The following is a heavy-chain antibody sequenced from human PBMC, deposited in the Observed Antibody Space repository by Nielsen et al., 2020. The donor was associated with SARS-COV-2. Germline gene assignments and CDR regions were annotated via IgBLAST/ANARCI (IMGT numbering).Heavy chain of an antibody. CDR2: INPSGGST. CDR1: GYTFTSYY. Sequence: KISCAASGYTFTSYYMYWVRQAPGQGLEWMGIINPSGGSTSYAQKFQGRVTMTRDTSTSTVYMELSSLRSEDTAVYYCARAVAGTGEGYYYGMDVWGQGTTVTVSS. V-gene: IGHV1-46*01. CDR3: ARAVAGTGEGYYYGMDV. J-gene: IGHJ6*02. D-gene: IGHD6-19*01.